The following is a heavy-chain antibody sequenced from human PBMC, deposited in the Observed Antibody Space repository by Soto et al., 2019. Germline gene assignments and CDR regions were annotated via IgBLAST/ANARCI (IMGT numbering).Heavy chain of an antibody. CDR2: ISYDGSNK. J-gene: IGHJ4*02. CDR1: GFTFSSYA. Sequence: QVPLVESGGGVVQPGRSLRLSCAASGFTFSSYAMHWVRQAPGKGLEWVAVISYDGSNKYYADSVKGRFTISRDNSKNTLYLQMNSLRAEDTAVYYCARDMAVAGTSGFDYWGQGTLVTVSS. V-gene: IGHV3-30-3*01. CDR3: ARDMAVAGTSGFDY. D-gene: IGHD6-19*01.